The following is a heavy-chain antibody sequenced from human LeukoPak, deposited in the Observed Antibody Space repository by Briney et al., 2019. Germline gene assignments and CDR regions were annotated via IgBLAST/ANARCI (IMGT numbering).Heavy chain of an antibody. V-gene: IGHV1-8*01. CDR3: ARGQGSSSWYYYYYYGMDV. Sequence: GASVKVSCKASGYTFTGYDINWVRQATGQGLEWMGWMNPNSGNTGYAQKFQGRVTMTRNTSISTAYMELSSLRSEDTAVYYCARGQGSSSWYYYYYYGMDVWGQGTTVTVSS. J-gene: IGHJ6*02. CDR1: GYTFTGYD. D-gene: IGHD6-13*01. CDR2: MNPNSGNT.